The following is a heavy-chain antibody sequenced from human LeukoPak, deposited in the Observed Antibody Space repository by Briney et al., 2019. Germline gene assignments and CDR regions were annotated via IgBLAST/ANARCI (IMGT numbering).Heavy chain of an antibody. CDR3: ARGLRYLVPHDPFDP. V-gene: IGHV4-59*01. Sequence: SETLSLTCTVSGGSISSYYWSWIRQPPGKGLEWIEYIYYSGSTNYNPSLKSRVTISADTSKNQFSLKLSSVTAADTAVYYCARGLRYLVPHDPFDPWGQGTLVTVSS. D-gene: IGHD3-9*01. CDR2: IYYSGST. J-gene: IGHJ5*02. CDR1: GGSISSYY.